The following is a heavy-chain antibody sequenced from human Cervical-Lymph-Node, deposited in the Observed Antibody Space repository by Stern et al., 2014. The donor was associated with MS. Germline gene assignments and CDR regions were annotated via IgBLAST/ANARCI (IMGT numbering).Heavy chain of an antibody. Sequence: EVQQVESGGGLVQPGGSLRLSCAASGFNFSSYAMHWVRQAPGKGLEYVSVISSNGGSTYLANSVKGRFTISRDNSKNSLYLHMGSLRVEDMAVYYCARGVTYCGGDCYGWYFDLWGRGTLVTVSS. J-gene: IGHJ2*01. V-gene: IGHV3-64*01. CDR1: GFNFSSYA. CDR2: ISSNGGST. CDR3: ARGVTYCGGDCYGWYFDL. D-gene: IGHD2-21*02.